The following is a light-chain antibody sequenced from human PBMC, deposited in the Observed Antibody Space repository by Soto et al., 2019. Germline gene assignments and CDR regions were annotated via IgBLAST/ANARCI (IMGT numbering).Light chain of an antibody. V-gene: IGKV1-39*01. J-gene: IGKJ1*01. CDR3: QQSYSIPT. Sequence: DIQMTQSPSSLSASVGDRVTITCRASQSSSSYLNWYQQKPGEAPRLLIYAASTLESGVPSRFSGSGSGTDFTLTISSLQAEDFTTYYCQQSYSIPTFGQGTKVEIK. CDR2: AAS. CDR1: QSSSSY.